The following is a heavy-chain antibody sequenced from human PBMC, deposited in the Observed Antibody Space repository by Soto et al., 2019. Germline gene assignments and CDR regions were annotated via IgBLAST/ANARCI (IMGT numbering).Heavy chain of an antibody. CDR2: IYYSGST. V-gene: IGHV4-59*08. Sequence: SETLSLTCTVSGGSISSYYWSWIRQPPGKGLEWIGYIYYSGSTNYNPSLKSRVTISVDTSKNQFSLKLSSVTAADTAVYYCARHAYFVVVPAADYFDYWGQGTLVTVSS. CDR1: GGSISSYY. J-gene: IGHJ4*02. D-gene: IGHD2-2*01. CDR3: ARHAYFVVVPAADYFDY.